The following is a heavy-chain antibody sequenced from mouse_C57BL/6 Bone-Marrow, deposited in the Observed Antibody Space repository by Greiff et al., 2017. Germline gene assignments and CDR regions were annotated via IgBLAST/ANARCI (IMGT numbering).Heavy chain of an antibody. Sequence: VQLQQPGAELVRPGTSVKLSCKASGYTFTSYWMHWVKQRPGQGLEWIGVIDPSDSYTNYNQKFKGKATLTVDTSSSTAYMQLSSLPSEDSAVYYCARWFPAMDYWGQGTSVTVSS. CDR1: GYTFTSYW. V-gene: IGHV1-59*01. J-gene: IGHJ4*01. D-gene: IGHD2-2*01. CDR3: ARWFPAMDY. CDR2: IDPSDSYT.